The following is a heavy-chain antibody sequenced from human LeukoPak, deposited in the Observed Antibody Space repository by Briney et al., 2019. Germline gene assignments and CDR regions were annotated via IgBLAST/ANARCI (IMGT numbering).Heavy chain of an antibody. V-gene: IGHV4-59*01. D-gene: IGHD3-10*01. CDR2: LYHGGTT. CDR1: NASISGSF. Sequence: PSETLSLTCNVSNASISGSFWSWLRQPPGKGLEWIGYLYHGGTTSYNPSLNSRVTISADPSNNQLSLHLRSVTAADTAVYYCARRTTMVRGGIFSWLAPWGLGTLVTVSS. CDR3: ARRTTMVRGGIFSWLAP. J-gene: IGHJ5*02.